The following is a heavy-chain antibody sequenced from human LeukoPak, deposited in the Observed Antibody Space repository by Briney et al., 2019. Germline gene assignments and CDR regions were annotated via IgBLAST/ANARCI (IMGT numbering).Heavy chain of an antibody. CDR1: GYTFTSYY. J-gene: IGHJ5*02. Sequence: GASVKVSCKASGYTFTSYYMHWVRQAPGQGLEWMEIINPSGGSTSYAQKFQGRVTMTRDTSTSTVYMELSSLRSEDTAVYYCARVYCRSTSCYGRGWFDPWGQGTLVTVSS. CDR2: INPSGGST. CDR3: ARVYCRSTSCYGRGWFDP. D-gene: IGHD2-2*01. V-gene: IGHV1-46*03.